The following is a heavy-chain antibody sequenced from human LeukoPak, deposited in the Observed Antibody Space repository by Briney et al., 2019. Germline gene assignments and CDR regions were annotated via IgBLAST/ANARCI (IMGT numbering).Heavy chain of an antibody. D-gene: IGHD4-17*01. CDR3: ARVGDYGDDGFDY. Sequence: PGGSLRLSCAASGFTFSSYAMHWVRQAPGKGLEWVAVISYDGSNKYYADSVKGRFTISRDNSKNTLYLQMNSLRAEDTAVYYCARVGDYGDDGFDYWGQGTLVTVSS. CDR2: ISYDGSNK. J-gene: IGHJ4*02. V-gene: IGHV3-30-3*01. CDR1: GFTFSSYA.